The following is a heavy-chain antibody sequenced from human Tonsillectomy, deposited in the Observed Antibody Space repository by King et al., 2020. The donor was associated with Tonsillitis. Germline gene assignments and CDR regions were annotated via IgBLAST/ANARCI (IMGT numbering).Heavy chain of an antibody. V-gene: IGHV3-23*04. Sequence: VQLVESWGGLVQPGGSLRLSCAASGLTFSSYVMSWVRQAPGKGLEWVSAISGSGSSTYYADSVKGRFTISRDNSKNTLYLQMNSLRAEDTALYYCAKDQVDILTGYNFGMDVWGQGTTVTVSS. CDR2: ISGSGSST. CDR1: GLTFSSYV. CDR3: AKDQVDILTGYNFGMDV. J-gene: IGHJ6*02. D-gene: IGHD3-9*01.